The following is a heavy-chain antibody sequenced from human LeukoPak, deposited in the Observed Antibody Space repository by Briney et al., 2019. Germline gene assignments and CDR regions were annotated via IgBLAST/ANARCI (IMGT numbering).Heavy chain of an antibody. J-gene: IGHJ5*02. Sequence: PGESLKISCKASGYSFIHCWIGWVRQMPGKGLEWMGFIYPGDSDTRYSPSFQGQVTISADKSITTAYLQWSSLKASDTAIYYCARLGRFGELLSWFDPWGQGTLVTVSS. CDR1: GYSFIHCW. D-gene: IGHD3-10*01. CDR3: ARLGRFGELLSWFDP. CDR2: IYPGDSDT. V-gene: IGHV5-51*01.